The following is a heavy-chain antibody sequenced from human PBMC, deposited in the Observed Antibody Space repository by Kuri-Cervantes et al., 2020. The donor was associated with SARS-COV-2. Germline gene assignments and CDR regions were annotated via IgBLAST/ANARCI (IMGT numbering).Heavy chain of an antibody. D-gene: IGHD6-13*01. CDR2: ISYDGSNK. CDR1: GFTFSSYA. V-gene: IGHV3-30-3*01. Sequence: GESLKISCAASGFTFSSYAMHWVRQAPGKGLEWVAVISYDGSNKYYADSVKGRFTISRDNSKNTLYLQMNSLRAEDTAVYYCAREADIAAAGYRYFDYWGQGTLVPSPQ. CDR3: AREADIAAAGYRYFDY. J-gene: IGHJ4*02.